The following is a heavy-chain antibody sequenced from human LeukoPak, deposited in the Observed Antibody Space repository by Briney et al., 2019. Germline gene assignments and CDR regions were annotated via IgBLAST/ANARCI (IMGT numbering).Heavy chain of an antibody. V-gene: IGHV4-34*01. CDR1: GFTFGDYA. CDR2: IYHSGST. D-gene: IGHD3-9*01. Sequence: GSLRLSCTASGFTFGDYAMSWFRQAPGKGLEWIGEIYHSGSTNYNPSLKGRVTISVDTSKNQFSLKLSSVTAADTAVYYCARYAILTGYTPADYGMDVWGQGTTVTVSS. CDR3: ARYAILTGYTPADYGMDV. J-gene: IGHJ6*02.